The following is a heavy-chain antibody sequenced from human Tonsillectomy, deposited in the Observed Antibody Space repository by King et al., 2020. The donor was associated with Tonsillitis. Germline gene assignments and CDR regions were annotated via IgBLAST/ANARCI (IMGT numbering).Heavy chain of an antibody. J-gene: IGHJ4*02. Sequence: QLVQSGGGVVQPGRSLRLSCAASGFTFSSYDMHWVRQAPGKGLEWVAVISNDGSNKYYVDSVKGRFTISRDNSKNTLYLQMNSLRAEDTAVYYCAKDMLCKYYFDYWGQGALVTVSS. V-gene: IGHV3-30*18. D-gene: IGHD3-10*02. CDR2: ISNDGSNK. CDR3: AKDMLCKYYFDY. CDR1: GFTFSSYD.